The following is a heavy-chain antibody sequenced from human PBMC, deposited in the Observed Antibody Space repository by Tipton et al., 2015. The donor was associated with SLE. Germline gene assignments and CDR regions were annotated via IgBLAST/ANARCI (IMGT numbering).Heavy chain of an antibody. Sequence: SLRLSCAASGFRFRNYAMSWVRQAPGKGLEWVSVIYSGGSSTYYADSVKGRFTISRDNSRNTLYLQMNSLRPDDTAVYYCAKDLSEGFSGYFFDYWGQGTLVTVSS. CDR1: GFRFRNYA. J-gene: IGHJ4*02. D-gene: IGHD5-12*01. CDR2: IYSGGSST. CDR3: AKDLSEGFSGYFFDY. V-gene: IGHV3-23*03.